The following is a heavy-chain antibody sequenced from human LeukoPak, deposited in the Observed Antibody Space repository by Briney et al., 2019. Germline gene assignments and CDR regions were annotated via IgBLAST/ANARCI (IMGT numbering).Heavy chain of an antibody. CDR3: TREGRFKAQHLFDY. CDR1: DFPFIGYT. J-gene: IGHJ4*02. V-gene: IGHV3-30*04. D-gene: IGHD2-2*01. Sequence: GGSLRLSCAASDFPFIGYTMHWVRQAPGKGLDWVAGIPYDGSQNSYADSVKGRFSISRDNSKSALYLQLSSLRPEDTAVYYCTREGRFKAQHLFDYWGQGTMVTVSS. CDR2: IPYDGSQN.